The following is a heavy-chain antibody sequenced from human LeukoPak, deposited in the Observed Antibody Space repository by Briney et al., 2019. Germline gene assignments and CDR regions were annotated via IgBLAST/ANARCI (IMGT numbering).Heavy chain of an antibody. CDR1: GGSISSSSYY. V-gene: IGHV4-39*01. CDR3: ARIRMGATLDFDY. D-gene: IGHD1-26*01. CDR2: IYYSGST. J-gene: IGHJ4*02. Sequence: SETLSLTCTVSGGSISSSSYYWGWIRQPPGKGLEWIGSIYYSGSTYYNPSLKSRVTISVDTSRNQFSLKLSSVTAADTAVYYCARIRMGATLDFDYWGQGTLDTVSS.